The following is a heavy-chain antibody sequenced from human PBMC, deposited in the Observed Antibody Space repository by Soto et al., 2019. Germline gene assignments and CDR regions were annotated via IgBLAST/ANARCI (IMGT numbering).Heavy chain of an antibody. D-gene: IGHD6-13*01. CDR2: IIPILGIA. CDR1: GGTFSSYT. Sequence: QVQLVQSGAEVKKPGSSVKVSCKASGGTFSSYTISWVRQAPGQGLEWMGRIIPILGIANYAQKFQGRVTITADKYTSTAYMELSSLRSEDTAVYYCARPSYSSSLAGFDYWGQGTLVTVSS. J-gene: IGHJ4*02. V-gene: IGHV1-69*02. CDR3: ARPSYSSSLAGFDY.